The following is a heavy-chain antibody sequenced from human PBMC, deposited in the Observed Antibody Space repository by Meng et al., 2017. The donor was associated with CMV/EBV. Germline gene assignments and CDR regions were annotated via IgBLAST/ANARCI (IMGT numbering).Heavy chain of an antibody. D-gene: IGHD3-22*01. CDR1: GYTFTGYY. V-gene: IGHV1-2*02. J-gene: IGHJ4*02. CDR3: ARYNYDSSGYRN. CDR2: INPNSGGT. Sequence: ASVKVSCKASGYTFTGYYMHWARQAPGQGLEWMGWINPNSGGTNYAQKFQGRVTMTRDTSISTAYMELSRLRSDDTAVYYCARYNYDSSGYRNWGQGTLVTVSS.